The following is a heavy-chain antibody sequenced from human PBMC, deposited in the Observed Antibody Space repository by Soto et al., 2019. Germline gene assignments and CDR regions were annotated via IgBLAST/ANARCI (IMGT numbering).Heavy chain of an antibody. CDR3: ASGGAPLYY. J-gene: IGHJ4*02. CDR2: ISAYNGNT. D-gene: IGHD3-10*01. V-gene: IGHV1-18*01. CDR1: GYTFTNFG. Sequence: ASVKVSCEASGYTFTNFGISWVRQAPGQGLEWMGWISAYNGNTNYAQNFQGRVTMTTDTSTSTAYMELRSLRSDDTAVYYCASGGAPLYYCAQGTLVIVSA.